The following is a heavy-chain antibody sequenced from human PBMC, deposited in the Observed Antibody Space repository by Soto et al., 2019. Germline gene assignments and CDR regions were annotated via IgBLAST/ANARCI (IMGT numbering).Heavy chain of an antibody. Sequence: ASVKVSCPASGYTFPSYGISWVRQAPGQGLEWMGWISAYNGNTNYAQKLQGRVTMTTDTSTSTAYMELRSLRSDDTAVYYCARVLAARALFDYWGQGTLVTVTS. D-gene: IGHD6-6*01. J-gene: IGHJ4*02. V-gene: IGHV1-18*01. CDR1: GYTFPSYG. CDR2: ISAYNGNT. CDR3: ARVLAARALFDY.